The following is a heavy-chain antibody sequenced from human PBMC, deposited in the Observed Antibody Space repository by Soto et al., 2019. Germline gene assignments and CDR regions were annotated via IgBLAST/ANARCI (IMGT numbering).Heavy chain of an antibody. V-gene: IGHV3-23*01. CDR3: SKGPPASIVYYFHY. D-gene: IGHD3-16*02. J-gene: IGHJ4*02. CDR1: GFTFSNFA. CDR2: LSGPGSA. Sequence: EMQLLESGGGLVQPGGSLRLSCAASGFTFSNFAMIWFRQAPGKGLEWVSSLSGPGSAHHADSVKGRCTISRNTSNNTLSLQMNNLRVEDTAVYFCSKGPPASIVYYFHYWGQGTLVTVSS.